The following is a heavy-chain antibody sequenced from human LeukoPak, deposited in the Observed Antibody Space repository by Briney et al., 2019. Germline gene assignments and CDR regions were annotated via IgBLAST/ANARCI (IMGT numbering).Heavy chain of an antibody. CDR3: ARFDVCGGDCYSFDY. J-gene: IGHJ4*02. D-gene: IGHD2-21*02. V-gene: IGHV4-61*02. CDR1: GGSISSGSYY. Sequence: SQTLSLTCTVSGGSISSGSYYWRWIRQPAGKGLEWIGRIYTSGSTNYNPSLKSRVTISVDTSKNQFSLKLSSVTAADTAVYYCARFDVCGGDCYSFDYWGQGTLVTVSS. CDR2: IYTSGST.